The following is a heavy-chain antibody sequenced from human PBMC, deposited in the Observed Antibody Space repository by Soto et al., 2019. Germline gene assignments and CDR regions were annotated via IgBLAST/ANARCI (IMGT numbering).Heavy chain of an antibody. CDR3: ARRDELGFDY. CDR2: IYYSGST. D-gene: IGHD7-27*01. CDR1: GGSISSYY. Sequence: PSETLSLTCTVSGGSISSYYWSWIRQPPGKGLEWIGYIYYSGSTNYNPSLKSRVTISVDTSKNQFSLKLSSVTAADTAVYYCARRDELGFDYWGQGIVVTVSS. J-gene: IGHJ4*02. V-gene: IGHV4-59*01.